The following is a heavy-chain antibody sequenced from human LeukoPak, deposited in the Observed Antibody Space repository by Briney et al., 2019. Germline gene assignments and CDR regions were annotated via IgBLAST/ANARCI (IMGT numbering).Heavy chain of an antibody. V-gene: IGHV4-39*07. J-gene: IGHJ4*02. CDR2: IYYSGST. D-gene: IGHD1-14*01. CDR3: ARDCGITGDCWV. CDR1: GGSISSSSYY. Sequence: SETLSLTCTVSGGSISSSSYYWGWIRQPPGKGLEWIGSIYYSGSTYYNPSLKSRVTISVDTSKNQFSLKLSSVTAADTAVYYCARDCGITGDCWVWGQGTLVTVSS.